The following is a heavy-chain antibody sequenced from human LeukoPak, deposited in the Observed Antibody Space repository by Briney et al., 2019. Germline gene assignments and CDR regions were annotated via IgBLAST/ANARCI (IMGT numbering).Heavy chain of an antibody. J-gene: IGHJ4*02. Sequence: GGSLRLSCAASGFIFSDHDMDWVRQAPGKGPEWIGRSKNKNNKAKSYTTEYAASVQGRFSISRDDSQSSLNVQMNSLKTEDTAVYYCAVWLEGVYYWGQGTLISVS. V-gene: IGHV3-72*01. D-gene: IGHD3-9*01. CDR1: GFIFSDHD. CDR2: SKNKNNKAKSYTT. CDR3: AVWLEGVYY.